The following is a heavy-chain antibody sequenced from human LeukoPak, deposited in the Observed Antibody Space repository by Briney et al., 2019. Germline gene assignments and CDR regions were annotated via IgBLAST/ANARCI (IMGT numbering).Heavy chain of an antibody. D-gene: IGHD4-11*01. CDR1: GGSFSGYY. CDR3: ASAPDYSNYVWNWFDP. CDR2: INHSGST. J-gene: IGHJ5*02. Sequence: SETLSLTCAVYGGSFSGYYWSWIRQPPGKGLEWIGEINHSGSTNYNPSLKSRVTISVDTSKNQFSLKLSSVTAADTAVYYCASAPDYSNYVWNWFDPWGQGTLVTVSS. V-gene: IGHV4-34*01.